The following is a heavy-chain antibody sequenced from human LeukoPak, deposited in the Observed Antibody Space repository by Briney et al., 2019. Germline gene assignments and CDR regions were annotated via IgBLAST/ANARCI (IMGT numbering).Heavy chain of an antibody. CDR3: ARVGYCSGGSCYYLLY. V-gene: IGHV1-46*01. D-gene: IGHD2-15*01. Sequence: GASVKVSCKASGYTFASYYIHWVRQAPGQGLEWMGIINPSGGSTSYSQKFQGRVTMTSDTSTSTVYMELSSLRSEDTAVYYCARVGYCSGGSCYYLLYWGQGTLVTVSS. CDR1: GYTFASYY. CDR2: INPSGGST. J-gene: IGHJ4*02.